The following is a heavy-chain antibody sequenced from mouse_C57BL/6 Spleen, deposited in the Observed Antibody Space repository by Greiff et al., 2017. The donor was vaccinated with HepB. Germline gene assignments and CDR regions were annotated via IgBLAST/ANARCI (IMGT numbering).Heavy chain of an antibody. J-gene: IGHJ3*01. CDR1: GYTFTSYW. CDR3: ESNWDGGFAY. CDR2: IDPSDSYT. D-gene: IGHD4-1*01. V-gene: IGHV1-69*01. Sequence: QVQLQQPGAELVMPGASVKLSCKASGYTFTSYWMHWVKQRPGQGLEWIGEIDPSDSYTNYNQKFKGKSTLTVDKSSSTAYMQLSSLTSEDSAVDYCESNWDGGFAYWGQGTLVTVSA.